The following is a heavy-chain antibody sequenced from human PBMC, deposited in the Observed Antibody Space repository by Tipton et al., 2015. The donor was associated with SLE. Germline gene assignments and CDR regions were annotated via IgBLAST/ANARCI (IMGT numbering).Heavy chain of an antibody. V-gene: IGHV4-34*01. CDR1: GGSFSGYY. CDR3: ASGGCGIGGRCYSGNWFGP. D-gene: IGHD2-15*01. Sequence: TLSLTCAVYGGSFSGYYWSWIRQPPGKGLEWIGEINHSGSTNYNPSLKSRVTISVDTSKNQFSLKLSSVTAADTAVYYCASGGCGIGGRCYSGNWFGPWGQGTLVTVSS. CDR2: INHSGST. J-gene: IGHJ5*02.